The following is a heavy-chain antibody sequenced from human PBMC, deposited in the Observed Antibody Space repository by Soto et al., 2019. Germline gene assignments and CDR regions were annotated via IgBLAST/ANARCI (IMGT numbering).Heavy chain of an antibody. J-gene: IGHJ4*02. CDR3: AKGRLAFWGPYYFDS. D-gene: IGHD3-16*01. Sequence: SLRLSCVGTGLNFYDFAMHSGRQAPGKGLGCGSGITWDSRVLAYADSVKGRFTISRDNARNSLYLQMDSLRDEDTALYYCAKGRLAFWGPYYFDSWGQGTLVTVSS. V-gene: IGHV3-9*01. CDR2: ITWDSRVL. CDR1: GLNFYDFA.